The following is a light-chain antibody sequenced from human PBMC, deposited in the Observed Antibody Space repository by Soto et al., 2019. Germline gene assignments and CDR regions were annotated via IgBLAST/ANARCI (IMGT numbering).Light chain of an antibody. V-gene: IGKV4-1*01. J-gene: IGKJ1*01. Sequence: DIVMTQSPDSLAVSLGERATINCKSSQSILYSSNNKNYLAWYQQKPGQPPKLLIYWASTRESGVPDRFSGSGSGTDFTLTIISLQAEDVAVYSCQQYYSAPLTFGQGTQVEFK. CDR3: QQYYSAPLT. CDR2: WAS. CDR1: QSILYSSNNKNY.